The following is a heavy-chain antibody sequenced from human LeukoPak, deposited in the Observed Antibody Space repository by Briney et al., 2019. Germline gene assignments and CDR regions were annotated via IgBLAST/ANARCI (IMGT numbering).Heavy chain of an antibody. Sequence: SETLSLTCTVPGGSIYSTTYYWGWIRQPPGKGLEWIGSMYYDGSTYYNPSLKSRVTISVDTSKNQFSLKLISVTAADTAVYFCARRSDSGSDDGEDYFDYWGQGTLVTVSS. CDR3: ARRSDSGSDDGEDYFDY. D-gene: IGHD1-26*01. CDR2: MYYDGST. CDR1: GGSIYSTTYY. J-gene: IGHJ4*02. V-gene: IGHV4-39*01.